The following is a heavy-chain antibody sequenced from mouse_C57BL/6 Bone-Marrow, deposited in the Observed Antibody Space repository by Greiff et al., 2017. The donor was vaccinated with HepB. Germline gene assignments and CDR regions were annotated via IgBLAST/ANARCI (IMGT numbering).Heavy chain of an antibody. CDR1: GFTFSDYY. CDR2: ISNGGGST. J-gene: IGHJ3*01. CDR3: ARGGPAY. Sequence: EVKLMESGGGLVQPGGSLKLSCAASGFTFSDYYMYWVRQTPEKRLEWVAYISNGGGSTYYPDTVKGRFTISRDNAKNTLYLQMSRLKSEDTAMYYCARGGPAYWGQGTLVTVSA. V-gene: IGHV5-12*01.